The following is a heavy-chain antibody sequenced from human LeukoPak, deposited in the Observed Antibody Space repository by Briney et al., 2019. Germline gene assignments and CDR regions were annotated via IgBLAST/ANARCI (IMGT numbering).Heavy chain of an antibody. D-gene: IGHD3-10*01. CDR3: ARVLLWFGELSEAFDI. CDR2: INPNSGGT. V-gene: IGHV1-2*06. J-gene: IGHJ3*02. CDR1: GYTFTGYY. Sequence: GASVKVSCKASGYTFTGYYMHWVRQAPGQGLEWMGRINPNSGGTNYAQKFQGRVTMTRDTSISTAYMELSRLRSDDTAVYYCARVLLWFGELSEAFDIWGQGTMVTVSS.